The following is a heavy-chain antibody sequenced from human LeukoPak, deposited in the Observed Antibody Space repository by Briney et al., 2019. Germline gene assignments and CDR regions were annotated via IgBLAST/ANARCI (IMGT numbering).Heavy chain of an antibody. CDR2: IRYDGSNK. V-gene: IGHV3-30*02. CDR3: AKDGRGTTGTTLQGSGYMDV. CDR1: GFTFSSYG. D-gene: IGHD1-1*01. Sequence: PGRSLRLSCAASGFTFSSYGMHWVRQAPGKGLEWVAFIRYDGSNKYYADSVKGRFTISRDNSKNTLYLQMNSLRAEDTAVYYCAKDGRGTTGTTLQGSGYMDVWGKGTTVTVSS. J-gene: IGHJ6*03.